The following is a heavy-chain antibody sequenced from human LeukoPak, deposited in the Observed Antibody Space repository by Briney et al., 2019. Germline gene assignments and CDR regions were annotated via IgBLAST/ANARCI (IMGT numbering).Heavy chain of an antibody. CDR1: GYTFTGYY. V-gene: IGHV1-2*02. CDR3: ARGRHIVGATSPYFDY. J-gene: IGHJ4*02. Sequence: ASVKVSCKASGYTFTGYYMHWVRQAPGQGLEWMGWINPNSGGTNYAQKFQGRVTITRNTSISTAYMELSSLRSEDTAVYYCARGRHIVGATSPYFDYWGQGTLVTVSS. CDR2: INPNSGGT. D-gene: IGHD1-26*01.